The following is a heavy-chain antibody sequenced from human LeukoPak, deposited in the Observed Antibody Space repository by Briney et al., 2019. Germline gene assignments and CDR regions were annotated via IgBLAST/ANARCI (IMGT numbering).Heavy chain of an antibody. J-gene: IGHJ4*02. CDR2: INPNSGGT. V-gene: IGHV1-2*02. D-gene: IGHD1-7*01. CDR3: AREVRGTTSLFDY. Sequence: GESLKISCKASGYTFTGYYMHWVGQAPGQGLECMGWINPNSGGTNYAQKFQGKVTMTRDTSISTAYMELSRLRSDDTAVYYCAREVRGTTSLFDYWGQGTLVTVSS. CDR1: GYTFTGYY.